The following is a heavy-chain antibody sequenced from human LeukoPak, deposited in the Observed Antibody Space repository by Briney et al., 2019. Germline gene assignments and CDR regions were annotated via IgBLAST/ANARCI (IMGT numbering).Heavy chain of an antibody. V-gene: IGHV4-4*07. Sequence: PSETLSLTCTVSGGSISTYYWSWIRQSAGKGLEWIGRIYTSGDTNYNPSLKSRVTLSLDKSKNQFFLQLTSVTAADTAVYYCARDRDNVATYDIGYWGQGTLVTVSS. CDR2: IYTSGDT. D-gene: IGHD5-12*01. J-gene: IGHJ4*02. CDR3: ARDRDNVATYDIGY. CDR1: GGSISTYY.